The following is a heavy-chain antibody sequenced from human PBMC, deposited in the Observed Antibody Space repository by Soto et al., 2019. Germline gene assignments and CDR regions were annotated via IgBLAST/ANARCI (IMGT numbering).Heavy chain of an antibody. CDR1: GFTFSSYG. Sequence: VQLVESGGGVVQPGRSLRLSCAASGFTFSSYGMHWVRQAPGKGLEWVAVISYDGSNKYYADSVKGRFTISRDNSKNTLYLQMNSLRAEDTAVYYCAKDRWVGSSGWYYWYFDLWGRGTLVTVSS. CDR3: AKDRWVGSSGWYYWYFDL. CDR2: ISYDGSNK. V-gene: IGHV3-30*18. J-gene: IGHJ2*01. D-gene: IGHD6-19*01.